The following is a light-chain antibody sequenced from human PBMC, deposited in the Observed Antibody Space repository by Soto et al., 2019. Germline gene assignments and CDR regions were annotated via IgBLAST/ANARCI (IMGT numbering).Light chain of an antibody. J-gene: IGKJ4*01. Sequence: VLTQSPGTLSLYKRERATLSCRATQSVDTDYLAWYQQNPGQAPRLLIYGTSKRGTGIADRFSGSGSGTHFSLTISRRQPEEVSLNFCQQHGHSPPVNFGGVTKVDIK. CDR3: QQHGHSPPVN. CDR2: GTS. V-gene: IGKV3-20*01. CDR1: QSVDTDY.